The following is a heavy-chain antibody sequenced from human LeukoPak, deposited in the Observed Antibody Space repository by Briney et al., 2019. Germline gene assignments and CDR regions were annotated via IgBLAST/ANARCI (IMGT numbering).Heavy chain of an antibody. D-gene: IGHD2-15*01. CDR3: ARVQSGSDAFDI. V-gene: IGHV3-30-3*01. CDR2: ISTDGSNK. Sequence: GGSLRLSCAASGFAFSRYAMHWVRQAPGKGLEGVAAISTDGSNKYYAESVKGRFTFSRDNSKNTLYLQVNSLRAEDTATYYCARVQSGSDAFDIWGQGTMVTVSS. CDR1: GFAFSRYA. J-gene: IGHJ3*02.